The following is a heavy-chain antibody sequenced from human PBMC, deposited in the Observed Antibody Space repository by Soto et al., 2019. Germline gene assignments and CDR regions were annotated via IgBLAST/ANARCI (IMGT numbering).Heavy chain of an antibody. Sequence: SGPTLVNPTQTLTLTCTFSGFSLSTSGEGVGWIRQPPGKALEWLALFFWDDDKRYNSSLRSRLTITKATAQNQVVVTLTNMDPVDTATSYSAHRRDATVRVPAAISACCDPWGQGTQVTVSS. V-gene: IGHV2-5*02. D-gene: IGHD2-2*01. J-gene: IGHJ5*02. CDR3: AHRRDATVRVPAAISACCDP. CDR1: GFSLSTSGEG. CDR2: FFWDDDK.